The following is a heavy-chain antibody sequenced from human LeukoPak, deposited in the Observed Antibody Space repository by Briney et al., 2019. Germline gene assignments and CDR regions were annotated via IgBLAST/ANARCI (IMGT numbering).Heavy chain of an antibody. V-gene: IGHV4-59*01. CDR2: IYYSGST. D-gene: IGHD2-2*01. Sequence: SETLSLTCAVDGGSFSGYYWSWIRQPPGKGLEWIGYIYYSGSTNYNPSLKSRVTISVDTSKNQFSLKLSSATAADTAVYYCARVKRGGYCSSTSCYPPREIDYWGQGTLVTVSS. CDR1: GGSFSGYY. J-gene: IGHJ4*02. CDR3: ARVKRGGYCSSTSCYPPREIDY.